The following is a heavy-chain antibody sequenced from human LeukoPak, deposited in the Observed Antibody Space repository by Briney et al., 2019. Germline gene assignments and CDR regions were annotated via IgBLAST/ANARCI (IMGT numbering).Heavy chain of an antibody. J-gene: IGHJ4*02. CDR3: ARDYCTNGVCYPWTD. Sequence: SVKVSCKASGGTFSSYAISWVRQAPGQGLEWMGRIIPILGIANYAQKFQGRVTMTGDTSTSTVYMELSSLRSEDTAVYYCARDYCTNGVCYPWTDWGQGTLVTVSS. CDR2: IIPILGIA. D-gene: IGHD2-8*01. CDR1: GGTFSSYA. V-gene: IGHV1-69*04.